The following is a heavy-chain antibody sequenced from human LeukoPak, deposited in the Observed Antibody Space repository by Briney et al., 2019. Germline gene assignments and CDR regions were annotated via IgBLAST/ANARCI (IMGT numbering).Heavy chain of an antibody. CDR1: VGSISSYY. J-gene: IGHJ5*02. Sequence: PSETLSLTCAVSVGSISSYYWSWLRQPPGKGLEWIGYIYYSGSTNYNPSLKSRVTISVDTSKNQFSLKLSSVTAADTAMYYCARQWELRGWFDPWGQGTLVTVSS. V-gene: IGHV4-59*01. CDR3: ARQWELRGWFDP. D-gene: IGHD1-26*01. CDR2: IYYSGST.